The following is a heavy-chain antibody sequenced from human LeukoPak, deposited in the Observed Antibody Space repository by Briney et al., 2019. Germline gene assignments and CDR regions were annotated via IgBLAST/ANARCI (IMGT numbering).Heavy chain of an antibody. CDR2: INPSGGST. CDR1: GYTFTSYY. CDR3: AKELHAAGTTIPVEYFQH. J-gene: IGHJ1*01. V-gene: IGHV1-46*01. Sequence: GASVKVSCKASGYTFTSYYMHWVRQAPGQGLEWMGIINPSGGSTSYAQKFQGRVTMTRDTSTSTVYMELSSLRSEDTAVYYCAKELHAAGTTIPVEYFQHWGQGTLVTVSS. D-gene: IGHD1-7*01.